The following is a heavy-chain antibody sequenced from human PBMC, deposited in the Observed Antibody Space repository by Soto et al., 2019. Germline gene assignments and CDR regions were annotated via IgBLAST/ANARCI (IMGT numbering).Heavy chain of an antibody. V-gene: IGHV3-23*01. CDR3: AIAKNDYNWDTRPPFDY. D-gene: IGHD1-20*01. CDR2: ISANDVGT. Sequence: GGSLRLSCEASGFTLRKYAMTWGRQAPGKGLEWVSLISANDVGTYYAESVKTRFTISTDQSRDTVYLQMDSLRADDAAIYYCAIAKNDYNWDTRPPFDYWGQGTLVTVSS. CDR1: GFTLRKYA. J-gene: IGHJ4*02.